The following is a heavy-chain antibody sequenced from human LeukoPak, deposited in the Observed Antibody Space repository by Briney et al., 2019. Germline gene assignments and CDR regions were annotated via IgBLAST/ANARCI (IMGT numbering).Heavy chain of an antibody. CDR1: GGSFSGYY. D-gene: IGHD4/OR15-4a*01. CDR2: IYYSGDT. V-gene: IGHV4-59*01. CDR3: VRGPYGASISKWFDP. J-gene: IGHJ5*02. Sequence: SETLSLTCAVYGGSFSGYYWSWIRQPPGKGLEWIGYIYYSGDTNYNPSLKNRVTLSVDTSRNQLSLQLSSVTTADTAVYYCVRGPYGASISKWFDPWGQGTLVIVSS.